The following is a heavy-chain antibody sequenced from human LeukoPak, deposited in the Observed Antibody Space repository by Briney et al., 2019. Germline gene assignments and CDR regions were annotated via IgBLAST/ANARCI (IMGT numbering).Heavy chain of an antibody. Sequence: GGSLRLSCAASGFTFSSYAMSWVRQAPGKGLEWVSAISGSGGSTYYADSVKGRFTISRDNSKNTLYLQMNSLSAEDTAVYYCAKGESYYDILTGYQTTDDAFDIWGQGTMVTVSS. CDR2: ISGSGGST. CDR1: GFTFSSYA. V-gene: IGHV3-23*01. CDR3: AKGESYYDILTGYQTTDDAFDI. D-gene: IGHD3-9*01. J-gene: IGHJ3*02.